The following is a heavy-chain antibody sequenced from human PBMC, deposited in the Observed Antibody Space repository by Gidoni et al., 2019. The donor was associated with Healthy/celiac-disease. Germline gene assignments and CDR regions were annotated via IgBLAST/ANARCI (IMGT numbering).Heavy chain of an antibody. V-gene: IGHV3-30*18. CDR3: AKGWRMVRSLAPNDAFDI. Sequence: QVYLVEHGVGVVKPGRYLGLSCAASGFPFSISAMYWVRQAPGKGLGWVAVISYDGSNKYYADSVKGRFTISSDNSKNNLYLQMNSLRAEDTAVYYCAKGWRMVRSLAPNDAFDIWGQGTMVTVSS. CDR1: GFPFSISA. J-gene: IGHJ3*02. D-gene: IGHD3-10*01. CDR2: ISYDGSNK.